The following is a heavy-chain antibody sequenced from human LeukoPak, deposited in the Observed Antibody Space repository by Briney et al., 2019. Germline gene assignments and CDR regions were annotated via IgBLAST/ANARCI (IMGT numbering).Heavy chain of an antibody. Sequence: SETLSLTCTVSGGSISSYYWSWIRQPPGKGLEWIGYIYYSGSTNYNPSLKSRVTISVDTSKNQFSLKLSSVTAADTAVYYCARQQQLAPGGFDYWGQGTLVTVSS. D-gene: IGHD6-13*01. CDR3: ARQQQLAPGGFDY. CDR2: IYYSGST. CDR1: GGSISSYY. J-gene: IGHJ4*02. V-gene: IGHV4-59*01.